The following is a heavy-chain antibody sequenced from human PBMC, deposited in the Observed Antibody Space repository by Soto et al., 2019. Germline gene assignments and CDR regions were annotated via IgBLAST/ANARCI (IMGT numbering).Heavy chain of an antibody. Sequence: QVQLVQSGAEVKKPGSSVKVSCKASGGTFSSYAISWVRQAPGQGLEWMGGIIPIFGTANYAQKFQGRVTITADESTSTAYMELSSRRSEDTAVYYCARRYCSGDSCYYYGMDVWGQGTTVTVSS. CDR3: ARRYCSGDSCYYYGMDV. V-gene: IGHV1-69*12. CDR2: IIPIFGTA. D-gene: IGHD2-15*01. CDR1: GGTFSSYA. J-gene: IGHJ6*02.